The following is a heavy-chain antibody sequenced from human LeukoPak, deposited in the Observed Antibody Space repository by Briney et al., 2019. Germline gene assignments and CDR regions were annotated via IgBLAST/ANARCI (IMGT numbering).Heavy chain of an antibody. CDR3: AKVRGDYYDTSGFDS. Sequence: GGSLRLSCAASGFTFSSYGMHWVRQAPGKGLEWVAVISYDGSNKYFVDSVKGRFTISRDNSENTLYLQMNSLRPEDTAVYYCAKVRGDYYDTSGFDSWGQGTLVTVSS. D-gene: IGHD3-22*01. J-gene: IGHJ5*01. V-gene: IGHV3-30*18. CDR1: GFTFSSYG. CDR2: ISYDGSNK.